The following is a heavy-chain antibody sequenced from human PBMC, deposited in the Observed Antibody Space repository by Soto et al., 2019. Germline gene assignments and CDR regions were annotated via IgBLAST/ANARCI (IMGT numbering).Heavy chain of an antibody. CDR1: GFTFSSYA. V-gene: IGHV3-23*01. CDR2: ISGSGGST. J-gene: IGHJ3*02. CDR3: AKDEQGYYSGGSCYLKAFDI. D-gene: IGHD2-15*01. Sequence: EVQLLESGGGLVQPGGSLRLSCAASGFTFSSYAMSWVRQAPGKGLEWVSAISGSGGSTYYADSVKGRFTISRDNSKNTLYLQMNSLRAEDSAVYYSAKDEQGYYSGGSCYLKAFDIWGQGTMVTLSS.